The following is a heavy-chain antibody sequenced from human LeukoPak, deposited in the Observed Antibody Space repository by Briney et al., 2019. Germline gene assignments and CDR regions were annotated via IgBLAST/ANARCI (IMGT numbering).Heavy chain of an antibody. J-gene: IGHJ4*02. V-gene: IGHV3-7*01. CDR1: GFSFSTYW. D-gene: IGHD5-18*01. CDR2: IMRDGSEK. Sequence: GLCLRLSCAASGFSFSTYWMNWVRQPPGKGLEWVANIMRDGSEKYYVDSVKGRFTISRDNAKNSLYLQMNSLRAEDTAVYYCARDPSRGYSYCYADYWGQGSLVTVSS. CDR3: ARDPSRGYSYCYADY.